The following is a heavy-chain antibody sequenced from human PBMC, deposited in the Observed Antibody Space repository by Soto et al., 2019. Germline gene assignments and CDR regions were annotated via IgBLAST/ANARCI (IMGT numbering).Heavy chain of an antibody. CDR1: GYTFTSYY. D-gene: IGHD2-8*01. CDR3: ARTWYSTTGVCPFDY. CDR2: INPSGGST. J-gene: IGHJ4*02. Sequence: ASVKVSCKASGYTFTSYYMQWVLQARGQGLEWMGIINPSGGSTSYAQKFQGRVTMTRDTSTSTVYMELSSLRSEDTAVYYCARTWYSTTGVCPFDYWRQGTLVTVSS. V-gene: IGHV1-46*01.